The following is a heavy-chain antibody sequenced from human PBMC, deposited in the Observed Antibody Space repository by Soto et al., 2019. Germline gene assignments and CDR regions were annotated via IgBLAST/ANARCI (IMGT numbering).Heavy chain of an antibody. CDR3: ERGRYGDY. J-gene: IGHJ4*02. V-gene: IGHV1-18*01. CDR2: ISAHNGKR. CDR1: GYIFTSYG. D-gene: IGHD4-17*01. Sequence: QAHLVQSGPEVKKPGASVKVSCKGSGYIFTSYGIAWVRQAPGQGLERMGWISAHNGKREYAQKFQGRVTVTRDTSTSTAYLELMSLKSDDTALYDCERGRYGDYWGQGALVTVSS.